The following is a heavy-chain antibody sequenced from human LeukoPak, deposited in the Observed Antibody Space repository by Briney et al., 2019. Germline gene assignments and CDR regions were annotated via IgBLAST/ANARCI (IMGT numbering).Heavy chain of an antibody. D-gene: IGHD2-15*01. CDR3: VVGGSPGY. J-gene: IGHJ4*02. CDR2: ISTDGYTT. CDR1: GFAFSAYK. Sequence: PGGSLRLSCAASGFAFSAYKMHWVRQAPRKGLVWVSRISTDGYTTDYADFVQGRFTASRDNTKNTWSLEMNSLRAEDTAVYYCVVGGSPGYWGQGTLVTVSS. V-gene: IGHV3-74*01.